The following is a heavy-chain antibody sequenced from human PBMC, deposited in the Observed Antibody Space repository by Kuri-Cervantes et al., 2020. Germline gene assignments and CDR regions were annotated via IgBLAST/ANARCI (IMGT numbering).Heavy chain of an antibody. CDR2: ISYDGSNK. J-gene: IGHJ4*02. CDR1: GFTLSSYG. Sequence: GGSLRLSCAASGFTLSSYGMHWVRQAPGKGLEWVAVISYDGSNKYYADSVKGRFTISRDNSKNTLYLQMNSLRAEDTAVYYCASRAAAGKNYFDYWGQGTLVTVSS. CDR3: ASRAAAGKNYFDY. D-gene: IGHD6-13*01. V-gene: IGHV3-30*19.